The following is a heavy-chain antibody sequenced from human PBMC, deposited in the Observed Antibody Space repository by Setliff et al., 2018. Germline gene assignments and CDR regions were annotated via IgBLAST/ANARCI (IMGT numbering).Heavy chain of an antibody. D-gene: IGHD1-26*01. CDR1: GYTFTGYY. Sequence: GASVKVSCKASGYTFTGYYMHWVRQAPGQGLEWMGWINPNSGGTNYAQKFQGRATMTRDTSISTAYMELNRLRSDDTAVYYCARTIVGGATRLDYWGLGTLVTVS. CDR2: INPNSGGT. CDR3: ARTIVGGATRLDY. J-gene: IGHJ4*02. V-gene: IGHV1-2*02.